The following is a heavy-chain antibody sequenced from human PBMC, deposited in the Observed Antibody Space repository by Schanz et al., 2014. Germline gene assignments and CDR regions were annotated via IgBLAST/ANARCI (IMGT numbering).Heavy chain of an antibody. Sequence: QGQLVQSGAEVKKPGASVKVSCKASGYTFTSYGITWVRQAPGQGLEWMGIINPSGGSTSYAQKFQGRVTMTRDTATSTVYMELSSLRSEDTDVYYCGRDGEEAAGCDYWGQGTLVTVSS. J-gene: IGHJ4*02. D-gene: IGHD6-13*01. CDR2: INPSGGST. CDR1: GYTFTSYG. V-gene: IGHV1-46*03. CDR3: GRDGEEAAGCDY.